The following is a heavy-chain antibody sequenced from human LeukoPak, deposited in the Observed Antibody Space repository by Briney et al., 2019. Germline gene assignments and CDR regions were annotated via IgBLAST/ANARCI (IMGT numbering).Heavy chain of an antibody. D-gene: IGHD4-17*01. CDR3: ARGDIYGDYVW. V-gene: IGHV1-2*02. J-gene: IGHJ4*02. CDR2: INPYSGGT. Sequence: GASVKVSCKASGYTFTDYYMHWVRQAPGKGLEWMGWINPYSGGTKNAQKFQGRVTMTRDASTSTAYMGLSRLTFDDTAFYYCARGDIYGDYVWWGQGTLVTVSS. CDR1: GYTFTDYY.